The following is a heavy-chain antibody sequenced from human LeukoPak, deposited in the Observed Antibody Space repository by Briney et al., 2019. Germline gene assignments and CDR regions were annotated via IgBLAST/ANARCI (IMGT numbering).Heavy chain of an antibody. CDR2: ISHSGSS. J-gene: IGHJ4*02. D-gene: IGHD5-12*01. V-gene: IGHV4-38-2*01. CDR1: GYSLSSGYF. CDR3: ARGGGRGYSGYDPYYFDY. Sequence: SETLSLTCAVSGYSLSSGYFWAWIRQPPGKGLEWIGSISHSGSSYSKPSLKSRVIISVDTSKNQFSLKLSSVTAADTAVYYCARGGGRGYSGYDPYYFDYWGQGTLVTVSS.